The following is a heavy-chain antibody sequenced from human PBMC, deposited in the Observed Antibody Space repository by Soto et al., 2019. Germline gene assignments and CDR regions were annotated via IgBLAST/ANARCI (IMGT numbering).Heavy chain of an antibody. J-gene: IGHJ5*02. CDR1: GFTFSSYG. CDR2: ISYDGSNK. V-gene: IGHV3-30*18. D-gene: IGHD3-3*01. CDR3: AKEATYYDFWSGPNWFDP. Sequence: GGSLRLSCAASGFTFSSYGMHWVRQAPGKGLEWVAVISYDGSNKYYADSVKGRFTISRDNSKNTLYLQMNSLRAEDTAVYYCAKEATYYDFWSGPNWFDPWGQGTLVTVSS.